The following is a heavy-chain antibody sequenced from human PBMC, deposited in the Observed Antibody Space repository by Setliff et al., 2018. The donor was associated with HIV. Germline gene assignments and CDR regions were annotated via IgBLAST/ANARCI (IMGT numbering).Heavy chain of an antibody. D-gene: IGHD6-13*01. J-gene: IGHJ3*02. Sequence: SETLSLTCTVSGGSISTYYWSWIRQPPGKRLEWIGYIYYSGSTNYNPSLKSRVTISVDTSKNQFSLKLTSVTAADTAVYYCARDRPSSSWYFNAFDIWVQGTMVTVSS. CDR3: ARDRPSSSWYFNAFDI. V-gene: IGHV4-59*01. CDR2: IYYSGST. CDR1: GGSISTYY.